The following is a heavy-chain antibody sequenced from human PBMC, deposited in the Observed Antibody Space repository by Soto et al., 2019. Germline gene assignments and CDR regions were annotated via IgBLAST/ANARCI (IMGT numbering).Heavy chain of an antibody. CDR3: AKEPLTTGKRGVCDD. CDR2: INPNSGGT. CDR1: GYTFTGYY. J-gene: IGHJ4*02. V-gene: IGHV1-2*04. D-gene: IGHD3-10*01. Sequence: ASVKVSCKASGYTFTGYYMHWVRQAPGQGLEWMGWINPNSGGTNYAQKFQGWVTMTRDTSISTAYMELSRLRSDDTAVFYCAKEPLTTGKRGVCDDWGPGTLVTVSS.